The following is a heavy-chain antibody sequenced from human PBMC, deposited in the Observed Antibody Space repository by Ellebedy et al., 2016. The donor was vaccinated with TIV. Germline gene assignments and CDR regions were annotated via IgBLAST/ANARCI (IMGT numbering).Heavy chain of an antibody. V-gene: IGHV3-72*01. Sequence: GESLKISCVASGFTFSDHHMDWVRQAPGKGLDWVGFIRGKTYGGTTEYAGSVKGRFSISRDDSKNSVYLHMNSLKTEDTAVYYCARGNWYCDLWGRGTLVTVSA. CDR3: ARGNWYCDL. CDR1: GFTFSDHH. CDR2: IRGKTYGGTT. J-gene: IGHJ2*01.